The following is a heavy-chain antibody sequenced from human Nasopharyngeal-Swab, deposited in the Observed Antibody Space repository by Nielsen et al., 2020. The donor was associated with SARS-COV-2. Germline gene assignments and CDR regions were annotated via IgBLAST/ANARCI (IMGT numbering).Heavy chain of an antibody. Sequence: GGSLRLSCSASGFTVSSNYMSWARQAPGKGLEWVSIIYDGGSTYYADSVRGRFTISRDYSKNTLYLQMNSLRAEDTAVYYCAGDQLTAYGYYYYMDVWGRGTTVTVSS. CDR2: IYDGGST. CDR3: AGDQLTAYGYYYYMDV. D-gene: IGHD3-9*01. V-gene: IGHV3-66*01. CDR1: GFTVSSNY. J-gene: IGHJ6*03.